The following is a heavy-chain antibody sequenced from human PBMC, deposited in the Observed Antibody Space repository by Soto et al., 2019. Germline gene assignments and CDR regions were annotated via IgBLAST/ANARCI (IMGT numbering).Heavy chain of an antibody. CDR2: IYHSGST. V-gene: IGHV4-4*02. Sequence: SETLSLTCAVSGGSISSSNWWSWVRKPPGKGLEWIGEIYHSGSTNYNPSLKSRVTISVDKSKNQFSLKLSSVTAADTAVYYCARGPTYYYGSGSSDAFDIWVQGTLVT. J-gene: IGHJ3*02. CDR1: GGSISSSNW. CDR3: ARGPTYYYGSGSSDAFDI. D-gene: IGHD3-10*01.